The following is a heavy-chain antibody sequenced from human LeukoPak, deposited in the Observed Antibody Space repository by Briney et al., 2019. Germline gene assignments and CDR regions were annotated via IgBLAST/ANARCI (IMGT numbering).Heavy chain of an antibody. CDR1: GYTFTGYF. CDR2: INPDSGAT. V-gene: IGHV1-2*02. J-gene: IGHJ4*02. Sequence: ASVKVSCKASGYTFTGYFMHWVRQAPGQGLELMGWINPDSGATTYAEKFQARVIMTRDTSISTAYMELSRLRSDDTAVYYCARPPGRDGYNRYDNWGQGTLVTVSS. D-gene: IGHD5-24*01. CDR3: ARPPGRDGYNRYDN.